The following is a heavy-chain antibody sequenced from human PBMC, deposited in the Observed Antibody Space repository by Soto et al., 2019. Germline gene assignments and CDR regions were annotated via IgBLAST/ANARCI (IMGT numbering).Heavy chain of an antibody. CDR3: ARDSSGWYQAFDI. D-gene: IGHD6-19*01. J-gene: IGHJ3*02. Sequence: ESGGGLVTPGGSLRLSCAASGFTFSDYYMRWIRQAPGKGLEWVSYISSSGGTMYYADSVKGRFTISRDNAKNSLYLEMNSLRAEDTAVYYCARDSSGWYQAFDIWGQGTMVTVSS. V-gene: IGHV3-11*01. CDR2: ISSSGGTM. CDR1: GFTFSDYY.